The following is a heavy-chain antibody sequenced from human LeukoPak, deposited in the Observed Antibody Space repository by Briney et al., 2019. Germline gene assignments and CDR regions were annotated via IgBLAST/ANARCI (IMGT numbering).Heavy chain of an antibody. CDR3: AREGVSADSSGYHDY. Sequence: GGSLRLSCAASGFTFSSYSMNWVRQAPGKGLEWVSYISSSSSTIYYADSVKGRFTISRDNAKNSLYLQMNSLRAEDTAVYYCAREGVSADSSGYHDYWGQGTLVTVSS. CDR2: ISSSSSTI. D-gene: IGHD3-22*01. J-gene: IGHJ4*02. V-gene: IGHV3-48*04. CDR1: GFTFSSYS.